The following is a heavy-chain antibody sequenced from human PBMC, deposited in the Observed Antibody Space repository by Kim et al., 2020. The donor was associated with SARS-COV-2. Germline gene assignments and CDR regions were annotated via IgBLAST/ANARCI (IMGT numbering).Heavy chain of an antibody. D-gene: IGHD1-26*01. V-gene: IGHV3-23*01. Sequence: GGSLRLSCAASGFTFRSYAMSWVRQAPGKGLEWVSGISGSGGGAYYADSVKGRFTISRDNYKNTLYLQMNSLRAEGKAIHYCAKDGGFNSGIYPYYFDYWGQGNLVTVSS. CDR3: AKDGGFNSGIYPYYFDY. J-gene: IGHJ4*02. CDR1: GFTFRSYA. CDR2: ISGSGGGA.